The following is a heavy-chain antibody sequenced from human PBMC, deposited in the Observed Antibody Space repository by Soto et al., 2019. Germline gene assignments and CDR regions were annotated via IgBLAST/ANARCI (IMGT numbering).Heavy chain of an antibody. Sequence: SETLSLTCTVSGGSISSGGYYWSWIRQHPGKGLEWIGYIYYSGSTYYNPSLKSRVTISVDTSKNQFSLKLSSVTAADTAVYYCARNVPSSSWYVDYWGQGTLVTVSS. CDR3: ARNVPSSSWYVDY. V-gene: IGHV4-31*03. J-gene: IGHJ4*02. CDR1: GGSISSGGYY. D-gene: IGHD6-13*01. CDR2: IYYSGST.